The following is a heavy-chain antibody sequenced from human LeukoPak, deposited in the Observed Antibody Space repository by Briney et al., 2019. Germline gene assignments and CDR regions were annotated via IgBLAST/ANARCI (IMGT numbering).Heavy chain of an antibody. V-gene: IGHV4-59*08. D-gene: IGHD3-10*01. Sequence: SSETLSLTCTVSGGSISSYCWSWIRQPPGKGLEWIGYIYYSGSTDYNPSLKSRVTISVDTSKNQFSLKLSSVTAADTAVYYCARRGSGTIFDYWGQGTLVTVSS. CDR3: ARRGSGTIFDY. CDR2: IYYSGST. J-gene: IGHJ4*02. CDR1: GGSISSYC.